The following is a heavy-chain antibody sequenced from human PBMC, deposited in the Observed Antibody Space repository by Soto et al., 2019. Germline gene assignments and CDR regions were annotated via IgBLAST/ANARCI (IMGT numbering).Heavy chain of an antibody. J-gene: IGHJ4*01. CDR2: VSWTNISF. CDR3: AKDRNTAMVTGDFDY. CDR1: GFTFGDYA. Sequence: SLRLSCAASGFTFGDYAMHWVRQVPGRGLEWVSGVSWTNISFGYADSVKGRFTISRDNAKNSLYLQMNSLRREGTAFYYCAKDRNTAMVTGDFDYWGHGTLVTVSS. D-gene: IGHD5-18*01. V-gene: IGHV3-9*01.